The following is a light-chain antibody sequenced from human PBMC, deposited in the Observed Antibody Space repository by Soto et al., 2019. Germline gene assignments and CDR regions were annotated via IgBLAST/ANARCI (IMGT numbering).Light chain of an antibody. V-gene: IGKV1-33*01. Sequence: DIQMTQSPSSLSASVGDRVTITCQASQDISNYLNWYQQKPGKAPKLLIYDASNLETGVPSRFSGSGSGTDFTFTISSLQPEDIATYYCQQYDSLPFTFGPGTEVVIK. CDR2: DAS. CDR1: QDISNY. CDR3: QQYDSLPFT. J-gene: IGKJ3*01.